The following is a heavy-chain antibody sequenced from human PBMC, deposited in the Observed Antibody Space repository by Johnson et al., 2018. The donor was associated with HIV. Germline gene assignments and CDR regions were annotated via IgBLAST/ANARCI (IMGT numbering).Heavy chain of an antibody. CDR1: GFTVSSNY. J-gene: IGHJ3*02. V-gene: IGHV3-53*01. CDR3: ARGGVGAGDAFDI. CDR2: IYSGGST. D-gene: IGHD1-26*01. Sequence: VQLVESGGGLIQPGGSLRLSCAASGFTVSSNYMSLVRQAPGKGLEWVSVIYSGGSTHYADSVKGRFTISRDNAKNSLYLQMNSLRAEDTAVYYCARGGVGAGDAFDIWGQGTMVTVSS.